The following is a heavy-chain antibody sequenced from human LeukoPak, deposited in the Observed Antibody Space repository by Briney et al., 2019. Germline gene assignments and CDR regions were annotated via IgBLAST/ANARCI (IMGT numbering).Heavy chain of an antibody. CDR2: IYTSGST. J-gene: IGHJ6*03. Sequence: SETLSLTCTVSGGSISSYYWSWLRQPAGKGLEWIGRIYTSGSTNYNPSLKSRVTMSVDTSKNQFSLKLSSVTAADTAVYYCARDHPHYYGSGSYYPYYYYYMDVWGKGTTVTVSS. CDR1: GGSISSYY. V-gene: IGHV4-4*07. CDR3: ARDHPHYYGSGSYYPYYYYYMDV. D-gene: IGHD3-10*01.